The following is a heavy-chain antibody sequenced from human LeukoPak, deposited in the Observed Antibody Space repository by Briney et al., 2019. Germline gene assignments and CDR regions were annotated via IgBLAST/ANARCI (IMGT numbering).Heavy chain of an antibody. CDR2: ISGSGGST. Sequence: GGSLRLSCAASGFIFSSYAMSWVRQAPGKGLEWVSGISGSGGSTNYADSVKGRFTISRDNSKDTLYLKMNSLRAEDTAVYYCAKDSRYSGNFKAFDIWGQGTMVTVSS. D-gene: IGHD1-26*01. V-gene: IGHV3-23*01. CDR3: AKDSRYSGNFKAFDI. CDR1: GFIFSSYA. J-gene: IGHJ3*02.